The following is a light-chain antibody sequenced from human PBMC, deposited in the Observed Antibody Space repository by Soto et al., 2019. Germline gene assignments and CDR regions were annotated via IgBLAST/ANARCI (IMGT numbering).Light chain of an antibody. V-gene: IGKV3-15*01. CDR3: QQYNNWPPIT. CDR1: QSVSSN. CDR2: GAS. Sequence: EIVLTQSPGTLSLSPGERATLSCRASQSVSSNLAWYQQRLGQAPRLLIYGASTRATGIPARFSGSGSGTEFTLTISSLQSEDFAVYYCQQYNNWPPITFGQGTRLEI. J-gene: IGKJ5*01.